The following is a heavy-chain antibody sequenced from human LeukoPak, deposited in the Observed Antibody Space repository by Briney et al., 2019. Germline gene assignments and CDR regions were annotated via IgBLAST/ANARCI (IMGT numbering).Heavy chain of an antibody. CDR3: TTLDY. V-gene: IGHV3-49*03. CDR1: GFTFGDYA. Sequence: GGSLRLSCTASGFTFGDYAMSWFRQAPGKGLEWVGFIRSKAYGGTTDYAAPVKGRFTISRDDSKNTLYLQMNSLKTEDTAVYYCTTLDYWGQGTLVTVSS. J-gene: IGHJ4*02. CDR2: IRSKAYGGTT.